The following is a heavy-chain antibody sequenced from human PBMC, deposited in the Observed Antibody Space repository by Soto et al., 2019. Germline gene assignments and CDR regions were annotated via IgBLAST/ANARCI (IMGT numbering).Heavy chain of an antibody. CDR2: INHSGST. Sequence: QVQLQQWGAGLLKPSETLSLTCAVYGGSFSGYYWSWIRQPPGKGLEWIGEINHSGSTNYNPSLKSRVTISVDKSKNQFSLKLISVNAADTAVYYCASINYGDYTPQYWGQGTLVTVSS. J-gene: IGHJ4*02. CDR3: ASINYGDYTPQY. V-gene: IGHV4-34*01. CDR1: GGSFSGYY. D-gene: IGHD4-17*01.